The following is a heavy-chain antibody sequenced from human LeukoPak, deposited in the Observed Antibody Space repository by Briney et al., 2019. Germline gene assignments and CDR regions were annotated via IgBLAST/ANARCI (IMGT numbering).Heavy chain of an antibody. V-gene: IGHV3-48*04. CDR2: ISSTSSTI. CDR1: GFTFSNYD. Sequence: GGSLRLSCAASGFTFSNYDMIWVRQAPGKGLECISYISSTSSTIYYVDSVKGRFTVSRANAKNSLYLQMNSLRAEDTAVYYCARLFGGVTTFDYWGQGALVTVSS. CDR3: ARLFGGVTTFDY. D-gene: IGHD2-8*02. J-gene: IGHJ4*02.